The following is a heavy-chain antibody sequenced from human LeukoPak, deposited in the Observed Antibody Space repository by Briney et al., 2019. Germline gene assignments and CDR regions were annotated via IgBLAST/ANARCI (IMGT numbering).Heavy chain of an antibody. Sequence: ASVKVSCTVSGYTLTELSMHWVRQAPGKGLEWMGGFDPEDGETIYAQKFQGRVTMTEDTSTDTAYMELSSLRSEDTAVYYCATAYDILTGYYSSGFDPWGQGTLVTVSS. CDR2: FDPEDGET. CDR3: ATAYDILTGYYSSGFDP. D-gene: IGHD3-9*01. V-gene: IGHV1-24*01. J-gene: IGHJ5*02. CDR1: GYTLTELS.